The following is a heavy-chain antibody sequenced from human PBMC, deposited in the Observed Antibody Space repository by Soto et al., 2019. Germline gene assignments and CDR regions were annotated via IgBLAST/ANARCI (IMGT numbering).Heavy chain of an antibody. D-gene: IGHD5-18*01. CDR3: ASSLLVGYGLEGESD. Sequence: QVQLVQSGAEVKKPGASVKVSCKASGYTFTSYGISWVRQAPGQGLEWMGWISAYNGNTNYAQKLQGRVTMTTDTSTSTGDMELRRLRSDDTAVYYCASSLLVGYGLEGESDWGQGTLVTVSS. CDR2: ISAYNGNT. CDR1: GYTFTSYG. V-gene: IGHV1-18*01. J-gene: IGHJ4*02.